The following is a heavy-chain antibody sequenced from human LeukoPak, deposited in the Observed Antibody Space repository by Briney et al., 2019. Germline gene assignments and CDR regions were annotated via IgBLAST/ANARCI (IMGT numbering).Heavy chain of an antibody. CDR3: ARDGAVNYYDSSGYYSH. CDR1: GYTFTSYG. CDR2: ISAYNGNT. Sequence: ASVKVSCKASGYTFTSYGISWVRQAPGQGLEWMGWISAYNGNTNYAQKLQGRVTMTTDTSTSTAYMELRSLRSDDTAAYYCARDGAVNYYDSSGYYSHWGQGTLVTVSS. D-gene: IGHD3-22*01. J-gene: IGHJ4*02. V-gene: IGHV1-18*01.